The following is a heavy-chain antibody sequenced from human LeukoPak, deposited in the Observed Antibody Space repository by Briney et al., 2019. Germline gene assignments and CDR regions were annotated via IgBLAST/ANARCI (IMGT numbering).Heavy chain of an antibody. CDR2: IRPKSDGGTA. CDR1: GFTFRDQF. J-gene: IGHJ4*02. D-gene: IGHD2/OR15-2a*01. V-gene: IGHV3-49*03. Sequence: GGSPRLSCTTSGFTFRDQFITWFRQAPGKGLEWVAFIRPKSDGGTAEYAASAKGRFTMSRDDSRSIAYLDMNSLKTEDTAVYYCDNRGYWGQGTLVTVSS. CDR3: DNRGY.